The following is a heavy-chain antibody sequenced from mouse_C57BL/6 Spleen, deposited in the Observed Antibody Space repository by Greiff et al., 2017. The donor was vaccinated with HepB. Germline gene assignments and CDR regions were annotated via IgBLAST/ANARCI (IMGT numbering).Heavy chain of an antibody. J-gene: IGHJ3*01. CDR2: INPYNGGT. D-gene: IGHD3-2*02. Sequence: VQLQQSGPVLVKPGASVKMSCKASGYTFTDYYMNWVKQSHGKSLEWIGVINPYNGGTSYNQKFKGKATLTVDKSSSTAYMELNSLTSEDSAVYYCAREGAQVPFAYWGQGTLVTVSA. V-gene: IGHV1-19*01. CDR3: AREGAQVPFAY. CDR1: GYTFTDYY.